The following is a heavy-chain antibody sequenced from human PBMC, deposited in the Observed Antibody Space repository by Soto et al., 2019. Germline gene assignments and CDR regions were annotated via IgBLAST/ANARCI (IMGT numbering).Heavy chain of an antibody. Sequence: GGLRRLSCAAAGVTVSAKYMSWVRQAPGKGLEWVSVIYSGGSTFYADSVRGRFTISRDNSKNTVNLQMNSLRAEDTAVYYCARDPWAADYWRQRTLVSVSS. V-gene: IGHV3-66*01. CDR2: IYSGGST. CDR1: GVTVSAKY. J-gene: IGHJ4*02. CDR3: ARDPWAADY. D-gene: IGHD3-16*01.